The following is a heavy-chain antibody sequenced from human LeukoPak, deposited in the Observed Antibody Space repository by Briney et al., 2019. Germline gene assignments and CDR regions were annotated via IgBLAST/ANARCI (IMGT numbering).Heavy chain of an antibody. D-gene: IGHD3-22*01. CDR3: ARLYYYDSNGYYYGAPNFDY. CDR2: ISSSGSTI. Sequence: GGSQRLSCAASGFTFSSYEMNWVRQAPGKGLEWVSYISSSGSTIYYADSVKGRFTISRDNAKNSLYLQMNSLRAEDTAVYYCARLYYYDSNGYYYGAPNFDYWGQGTLVTVSS. J-gene: IGHJ4*02. V-gene: IGHV3-48*03. CDR1: GFTFSSYE.